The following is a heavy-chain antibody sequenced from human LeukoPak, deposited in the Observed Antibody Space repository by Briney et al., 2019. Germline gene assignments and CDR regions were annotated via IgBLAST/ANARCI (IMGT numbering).Heavy chain of an antibody. V-gene: IGHV4-59*08. J-gene: IGHJ4*02. CDR3: ARLASPAAPFDY. CDR2: IYYSGST. CDR1: CGSISSYY. Sequence: SETLSLTCTVSCGSISSYYWSWIRQPPGKGLEWIGYIYYSGSTNYNPSLKSRVTISVDTSKNQFSLKLSSVTAADTAVYYCARLASPAAPFDYWGQGTLVTVSS. D-gene: IGHD2-2*01.